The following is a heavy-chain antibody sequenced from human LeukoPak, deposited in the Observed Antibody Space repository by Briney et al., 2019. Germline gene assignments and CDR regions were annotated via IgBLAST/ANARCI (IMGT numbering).Heavy chain of an antibody. V-gene: IGHV3-64*01. CDR2: ISSNGGST. D-gene: IGHD7-27*01. Sequence: SGGSLRLSCAASGFTFSSYAMHWVRQAPGKGLEYVSAISSNGGSTYYANSVKGRFTISRDNSKTTLYLQMGSLRAEDMAVYYCAREGPELGNAFDIWGQGTMVTDSS. J-gene: IGHJ3*02. CDR3: AREGPELGNAFDI. CDR1: GFTFSSYA.